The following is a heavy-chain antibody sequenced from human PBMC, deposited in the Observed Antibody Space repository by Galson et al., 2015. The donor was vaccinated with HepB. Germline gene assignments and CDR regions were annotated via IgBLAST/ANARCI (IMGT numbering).Heavy chain of an antibody. CDR2: IWYDGSNK. J-gene: IGHJ4*02. D-gene: IGHD5-24*01. CDR1: GFTFSSYG. Sequence: SLRLSCAASGFTFSSYGMHWVRQAPGKGLEWVAVIWYDGSNKYYADSVKGRFTISRDNSKNTLYLQMNSLRAEDTAVYYCARGDGYVYYFDYWGQGTLVTVSS. V-gene: IGHV3-33*01. CDR3: ARGDGYVYYFDY.